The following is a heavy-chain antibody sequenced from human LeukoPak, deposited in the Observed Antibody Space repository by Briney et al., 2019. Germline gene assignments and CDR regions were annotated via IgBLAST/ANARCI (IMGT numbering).Heavy chain of an antibody. V-gene: IGHV4-59*08. CDR3: ARRSPPGNSKSPYFFDY. J-gene: IGHJ4*02. D-gene: IGHD4-11*01. CDR2: IYYSGST. CDR1: GGSISSYY. Sequence: SETLSLTCTVSGGSISSYYWSWIRQPPGKGLEWIGYIYYSGSTNHNPSLKSRVTISLDTSKNQFSLKLSSVTAADTAVYYCARRSPPGNSKSPYFFDYWGQGTLVTVSS.